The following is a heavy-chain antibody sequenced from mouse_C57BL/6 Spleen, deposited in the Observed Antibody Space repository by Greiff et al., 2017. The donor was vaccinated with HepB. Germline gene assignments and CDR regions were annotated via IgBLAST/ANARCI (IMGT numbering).Heavy chain of an antibody. J-gene: IGHJ4*01. V-gene: IGHV1-50*01. CDR1: GYTFTSYW. D-gene: IGHD2-4*01. CDR2: IDPSDSYT. Sequence: VKLMESGAELVKPGASVKLSCKASGYTFTSYWMQWVKQRPGQGLEWIGEIDPSDSYTNYNQKFKGKATLTVDTSSSTAYMQLSSLTSEDSAVYYCARRGGLRRDYAMDYWGQGTSVTVSS. CDR3: ARRGGLRRDYAMDY.